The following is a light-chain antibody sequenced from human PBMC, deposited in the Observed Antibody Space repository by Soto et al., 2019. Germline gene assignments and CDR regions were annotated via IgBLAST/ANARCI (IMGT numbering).Light chain of an antibody. CDR3: QQYNNYSPT. CDR2: DAS. J-gene: IGKJ1*01. CDR1: QSISSW. Sequence: DIQMTQSPSTLSASVGDRVTITCRASQSISSWLAWYQQKPGKAPKLLIYDASSLESGVPSRFSGSGSGTEFTLTISSLQPDDFATYYCQQYNNYSPTFGQGTKVEIE. V-gene: IGKV1-5*01.